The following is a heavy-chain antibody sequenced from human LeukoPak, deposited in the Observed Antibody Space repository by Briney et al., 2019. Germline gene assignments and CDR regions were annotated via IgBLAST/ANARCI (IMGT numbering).Heavy chain of an antibody. J-gene: IGHJ4*02. CDR2: ISSSSYI. V-gene: IGHV3-21*01. CDR1: GFTFSSYS. CDR3: ARGVPAAKGGN. Sequence: GGSLRLSCAASGFTFSSYSMNWVRQAPGKGLEWVSSISSSSYIYYADSVKGRFTISRDNAKNSLYLQMNSLRAEDTAVYYCARGVPAAKGGNWGQGTLVTVSS. D-gene: IGHD2-2*01.